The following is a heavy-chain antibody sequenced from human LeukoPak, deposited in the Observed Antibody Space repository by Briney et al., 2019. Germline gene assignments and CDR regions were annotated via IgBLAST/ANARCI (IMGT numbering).Heavy chain of an antibody. J-gene: IGHJ6*02. CDR3: AKFRRGYYGMDV. CDR1: GFSFSSYA. CDR2: ISGSGGST. Sequence: GGSLRLSCAASGFSFSSYAMSWVRQAPGKGLEWVSAISGSGGSTYYADSVKGRFTISRDNSKNTLYLQMNSLRAEDTAVYYCAKFRRGYYGMDVWGQGTTVTVSS. V-gene: IGHV3-23*01.